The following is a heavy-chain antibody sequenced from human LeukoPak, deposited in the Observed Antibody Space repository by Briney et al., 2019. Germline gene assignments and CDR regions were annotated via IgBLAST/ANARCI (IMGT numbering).Heavy chain of an antibody. J-gene: IGHJ4*02. CDR3: ARSLTGSYSGSYYGDY. CDR2: IYPGDSDT. Sequence: GESLKISCKGSGYSFTSYWIGWVRQMPGKGLEWMGIIYPGDSDTRYSPSFQGQVTISADKSISTAYLQWSSLKASDTAMYYCARSLTGSYSGSYYGDYWGQGTLVTVSS. D-gene: IGHD1-26*01. V-gene: IGHV5-51*01. CDR1: GYSFTSYW.